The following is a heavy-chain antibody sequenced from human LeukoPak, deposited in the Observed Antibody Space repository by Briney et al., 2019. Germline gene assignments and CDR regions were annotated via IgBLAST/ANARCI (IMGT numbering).Heavy chain of an antibody. Sequence: SETLSLTCAVYDGSFSGYYWSWIRQPPGKGLEWIGEINHRGSTNYNPSFKSRVTISVDTSKNQFSLKLNSVTAADTAVYYCAKSNGYGLIDIWGQGTMVTVSS. CDR3: AKSNGYGLIDI. D-gene: IGHD3-10*01. J-gene: IGHJ3*02. CDR1: DGSFSGYY. V-gene: IGHV4-34*01. CDR2: INHRGST.